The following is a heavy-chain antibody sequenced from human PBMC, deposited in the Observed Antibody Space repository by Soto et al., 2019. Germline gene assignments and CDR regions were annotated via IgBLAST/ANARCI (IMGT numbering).Heavy chain of an antibody. D-gene: IGHD1-26*01. CDR2: FDPEDTET. CDR1: GYTLSELS. Sequence: ASVKVSCKVSGYTLSELSIHWVRQAPGKGLEWMGGFDPEDTETINAQKFQGRVTMTEDTSTDTAYMELSSLKPDDTAVYFCATDPLGWARYWGQGTLVTVSS. J-gene: IGHJ4*02. V-gene: IGHV1-24*01. CDR3: ATDPLGWARY.